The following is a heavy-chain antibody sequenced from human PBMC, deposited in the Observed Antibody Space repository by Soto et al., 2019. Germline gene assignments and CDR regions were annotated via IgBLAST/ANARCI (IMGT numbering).Heavy chain of an antibody. V-gene: IGHV3-21*06. J-gene: IGHJ6*02. D-gene: IGHD2-2*01. CDR1: GFTFSDEN. CDR3: ARDSDCHSTSCFFPPHV. CDR2: ISGGGSYI. Sequence: PGWSLRLSSSSSGFTFSDENMSWVRQVPGKGLEWVSGISGGGSYIFYADSVQGRFSISRDNPKNSLFLEMNSLRVEDTAVYYCARDSDCHSTSCFFPPHVWGQGTTVTVSS.